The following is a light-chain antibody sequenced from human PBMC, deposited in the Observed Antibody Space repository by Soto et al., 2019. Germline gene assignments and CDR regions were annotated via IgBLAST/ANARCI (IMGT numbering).Light chain of an antibody. J-gene: IGKJ1*01. CDR1: QSISSW. Sequence: DIQMTQSPSTLSASVGDRVTITCRASQSISSWLAWYQQKPGKAPKRLLYDASSLEGGVPSRCSGSGSGAEFAGTISSLQPDDFATYYCQQYNSYSWTFGQGTKVEIK. V-gene: IGKV1-5*01. CDR3: QQYNSYSWT. CDR2: DAS.